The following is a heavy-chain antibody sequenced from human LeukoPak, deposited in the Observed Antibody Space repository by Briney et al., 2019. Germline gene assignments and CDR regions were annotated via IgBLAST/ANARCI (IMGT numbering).Heavy chain of an antibody. Sequence: PGGSLRLSCAASGFTFSSYAMSWVRQAPGKGLEWVSSISGSGGSTFYADAVKGRFTISRDNSKNTPYLQMNSLGAEDTAVYYCAKDQEGILTGYYYYYYGMDVWGQGTTVTVSS. D-gene: IGHD3-9*01. V-gene: IGHV3-23*01. CDR3: AKDQEGILTGYYYYYYGMDV. CDR1: GFTFSSYA. J-gene: IGHJ6*02. CDR2: ISGSGGST.